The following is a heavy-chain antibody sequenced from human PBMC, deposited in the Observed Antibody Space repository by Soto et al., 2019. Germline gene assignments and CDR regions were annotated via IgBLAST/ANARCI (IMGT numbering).Heavy chain of an antibody. V-gene: IGHV4-59*08. CDR1: GGYISSYY. CDR2: IYYSGST. D-gene: IGHD6-13*01. J-gene: IGHJ5*02. Sequence: TSETLSLTCTVSGGYISSYYWSWIRQPPGKGLEWIGYIYYSGSTNYNPSLKSRVTISVDTSKDQFSLKLSSVTAADTAVYYCARQQQQGWFDPWGQGTLVTVSS. CDR3: ARQQQQGWFDP.